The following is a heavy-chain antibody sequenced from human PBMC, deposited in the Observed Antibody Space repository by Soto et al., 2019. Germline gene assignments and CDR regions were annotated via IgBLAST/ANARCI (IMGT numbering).Heavy chain of an antibody. CDR2: ISSSSTNI. CDR1: GFSFSAYR. Sequence: GGSLRLSCAASGFSFSAYRMNWVRQAPGKGLEWVSYISSSSTNIYYAGSVKGRFTISRDNAQNSLFLQMNSLRDEDTAVYYCVRDWTYCSGGTCYYGMDVWGRGTTVTVSS. D-gene: IGHD2-15*01. V-gene: IGHV3-48*02. J-gene: IGHJ6*02. CDR3: VRDWTYCSGGTCYYGMDV.